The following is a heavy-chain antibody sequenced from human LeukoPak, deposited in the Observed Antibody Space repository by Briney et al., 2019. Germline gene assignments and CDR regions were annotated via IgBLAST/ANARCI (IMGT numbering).Heavy chain of an antibody. D-gene: IGHD2-2*01. CDR3: ARVNPQRPDCSSTSCFVDAFDI. J-gene: IGHJ3*02. CDR1: GFTFSSYS. Sequence: GGSLRLSCAASGFTFSSYSMNWVRQAPGKGLEWVSSISRSSTYIYYTDSVKGRFTISRDDAKNSLSLQMDSLRAEDTAVYYCARVNPQRPDCSSTSCFVDAFDIWGQGTMVTVSS. V-gene: IGHV3-21*01. CDR2: ISRSSTYI.